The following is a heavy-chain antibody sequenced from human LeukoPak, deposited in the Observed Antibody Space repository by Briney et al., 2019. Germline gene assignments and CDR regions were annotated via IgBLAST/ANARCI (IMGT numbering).Heavy chain of an antibody. CDR2: IYYSGST. D-gene: IGHD4-17*01. CDR3: ARHIRFAPRGYGDYYAFDI. J-gene: IGHJ3*02. V-gene: IGHV4-59*08. Sequence: SETLSLTCTVSGGSISSYYWSWIRQPPGKGLEWIGYIYYSGSTNYNPSLKSRVTISVDTSKNQFSLKLSSVTAADTAVYYCARHIRFAPRGYGDYYAFDIWGQGTMVTVSS. CDR1: GGSISSYY.